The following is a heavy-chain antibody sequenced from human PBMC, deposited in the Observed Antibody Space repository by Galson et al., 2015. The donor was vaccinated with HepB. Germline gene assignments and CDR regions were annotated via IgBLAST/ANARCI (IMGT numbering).Heavy chain of an antibody. V-gene: IGHV1-69*13. D-gene: IGHD6-19*01. CDR1: RGTFSSYA. CDR3: ASKAGIAVYYYGMDV. CDR2: IIPIFGTA. Sequence: SVKVSCKASRGTFSSYAISRVRQAPGQGLEWMGGIIPIFGTANYAQKFQGRVTITADESTSTAYMELSSLRSEDTAVYYCASKAGIAVYYYGMDVWGQGTTVTVSS. J-gene: IGHJ6*02.